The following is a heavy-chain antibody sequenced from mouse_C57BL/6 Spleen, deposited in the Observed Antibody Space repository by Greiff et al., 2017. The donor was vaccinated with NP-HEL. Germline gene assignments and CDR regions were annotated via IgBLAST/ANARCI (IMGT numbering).Heavy chain of an antibody. CDR1: GYTFTDYE. CDR2: IDPETGGT. V-gene: IGHV1-15*01. Sequence: QVQLQQSGAELVRPGASVTLSCKASGYTFTDYEMHWVKQTPVHGLEWIGAIDPETGGTAYNQKFKGKAILTADKSSSTAYMELRSLTSEDSAVYYCTRGYSNYLYYFDYWGKGTTLTVSS. D-gene: IGHD2-5*01. CDR3: TRGYSNYLYYFDY. J-gene: IGHJ2*01.